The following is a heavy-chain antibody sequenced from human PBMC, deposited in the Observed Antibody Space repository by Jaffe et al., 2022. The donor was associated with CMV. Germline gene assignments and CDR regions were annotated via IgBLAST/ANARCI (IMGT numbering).Heavy chain of an antibody. CDR3: ATLFSRGVIIRIVPDY. V-gene: IGHV3-23*04. CDR2: ISGSGGST. J-gene: IGHJ4*02. D-gene: IGHD3-10*01. CDR1: GFTFSSYA. Sequence: EVQLVESGGGLVQPGGSLRLSCAASGFTFSSYAMSWVRQAPGKGLEWVSAISGSGGSTYYADSVKGRFTISRDNSKNTLYLQMNSLRAEDTAVYYCATLFSRGVIIRIVPDYWGQGTLVTVSS.